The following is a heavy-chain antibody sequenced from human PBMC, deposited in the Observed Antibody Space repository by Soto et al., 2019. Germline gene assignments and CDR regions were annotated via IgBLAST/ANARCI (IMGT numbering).Heavy chain of an antibody. Sequence: SETLSLTCTVSGGSIRSGGYSWSWIRQPPGKGLEWIGYIYHSGSTYYNPSLKSRVTISVDRSKNQFSLKLSSVTAADTAVYYCARPHGGSSGWDNWFDPWGQGTLVTVSS. J-gene: IGHJ5*02. CDR1: GGSIRSGGYS. V-gene: IGHV4-30-2*01. CDR3: ARPHGGSSGWDNWFDP. D-gene: IGHD6-25*01. CDR2: IYHSGST.